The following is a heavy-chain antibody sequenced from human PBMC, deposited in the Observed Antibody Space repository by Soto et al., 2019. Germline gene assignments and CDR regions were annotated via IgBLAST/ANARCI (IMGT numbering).Heavy chain of an antibody. CDR3: AKDGTDTGTYYSEY. D-gene: IGHD1-26*01. V-gene: IGHV3-30*18. CDR2: ISNDGSNR. J-gene: IGHJ4*02. Sequence: QVQLVESGGGVVQPGRSLRLSCAASNFTFSNFGMHWVRQAPGKGLKWVALISNDGSNRYYTDSVKGRFTISRDNSRNTLSLQMNSLRADDTAVYYCAKDGTDTGTYYSEYWGQGTLITVSS. CDR1: NFTFSNFG.